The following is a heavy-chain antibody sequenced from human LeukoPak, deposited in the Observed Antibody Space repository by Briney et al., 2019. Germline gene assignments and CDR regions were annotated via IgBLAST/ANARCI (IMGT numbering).Heavy chain of an antibody. CDR2: IKQDGSEK. CDR1: GFTFSSYW. D-gene: IGHD3-16*02. Sequence: GGSLRLSCAASGFTFSSYWMSWVRQAPGKGLEWVANIKQDGSEKYYVDSVKGRFTISRDNAKNSLYLQMNSLRAEDTAVYYCARVAGGGMITFGGVIWSVTGHYGMDVWGQGTTVTVSS. J-gene: IGHJ6*02. V-gene: IGHV3-7*01. CDR3: ARVAGGGMITFGGVIWSVTGHYGMDV.